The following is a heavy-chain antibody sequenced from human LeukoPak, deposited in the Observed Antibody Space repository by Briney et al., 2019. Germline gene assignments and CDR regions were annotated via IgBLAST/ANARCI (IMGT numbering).Heavy chain of an antibody. CDR1: GFSFSSES. J-gene: IGHJ4*02. CDR2: INEDGSYK. CDR3: ARDATRGGDNDY. V-gene: IGHV3-7*01. Sequence: GGSLRLSCAASGFSFSSESMNWVRQAPGKGLEWVANINEDGSYKFHADSVKGRLTISRDNSKSSLYLQMSSLRADDTAVYYCARDATRGGDNDYWGQGTRVIVSS. D-gene: IGHD2-21*02.